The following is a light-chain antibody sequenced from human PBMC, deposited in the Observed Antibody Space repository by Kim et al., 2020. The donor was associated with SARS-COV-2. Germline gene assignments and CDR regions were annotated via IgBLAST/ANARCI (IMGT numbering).Light chain of an antibody. V-gene: IGKV3-15*01. CDR1: QSVSNN. Sequence: LSVSPGERATLSCRASQSVSNNLAWYQHMPGQGPRVLIYDISTRVTGIPARFSGSGSGTEFTLTISSLQSEDFAIYYCQQYKDWYTFGQGTKLEI. CDR2: DIS. CDR3: QQYKDWYT. J-gene: IGKJ2*01.